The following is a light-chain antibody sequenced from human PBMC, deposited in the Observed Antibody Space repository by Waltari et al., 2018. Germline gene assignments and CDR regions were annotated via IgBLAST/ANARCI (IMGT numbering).Light chain of an antibody. CDR1: QSLLHSNGKIF. CDR3: MQALQTPYT. V-gene: IGKV2-28*01. Sequence: DIVMTQSPLSLPVTPGEPASISRSSSQSLLHSNGKIFFDLELQKPGQSPQLLIYLGSNRASGVPDRFSGSRSGTDFTLKISRVEAEDVGVYYCMQALQTPYTFGQGTKLEIK. J-gene: IGKJ2*01. CDR2: LGS.